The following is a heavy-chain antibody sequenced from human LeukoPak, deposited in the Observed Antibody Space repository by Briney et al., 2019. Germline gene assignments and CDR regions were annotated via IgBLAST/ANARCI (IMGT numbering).Heavy chain of an antibody. CDR3: ASRDYFDY. J-gene: IGHJ4*02. CDR2: ITADSGTT. V-gene: IGHV3-48*02. CDR1: GFTFSTKS. Sequence: GGSLRLSCAVSGFTFSTKSMNWVRQAPGKGLEWVSYITADSGTTYYADSVKGRFTISRDNAKNSLFLQMNSLRDEDTAVYYCASRDYFDYWGRGTLVTVSS.